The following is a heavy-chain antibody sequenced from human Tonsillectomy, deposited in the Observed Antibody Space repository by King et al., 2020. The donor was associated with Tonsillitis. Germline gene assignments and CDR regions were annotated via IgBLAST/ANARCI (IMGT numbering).Heavy chain of an antibody. J-gene: IGHJ3*02. Sequence: QLQESGPGLGKPSQTLSLPCTVSGGSISCGDYYWGWIRQPPGKGLEWIGYIYYSGSTYYNPSLKSRVTISEDTSKNPFSLKLGSVTAADTAVYYWARLPMTMIGVVMGAFDIWGQGTMVTLSS. CDR2: IYYSGST. CDR3: ARLPMTMIGVVMGAFDI. D-gene: IGHD3-22*01. V-gene: IGHV4-30-4*01. CDR1: GGSISCGDYY.